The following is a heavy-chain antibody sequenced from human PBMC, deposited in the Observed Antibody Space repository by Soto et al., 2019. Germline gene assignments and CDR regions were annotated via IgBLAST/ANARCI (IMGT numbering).Heavy chain of an antibody. Sequence: QIALKESGPTLAKPTQTLTLTCTFSGFSLTTSGAGVGWVRQPPGKGLEWVALVYGDDDKRYLTSLKSRLTITKDTSKNQVVLAMTNMDPVDTGTYFCVRNIGGDYVYGFDFWGQGTKVTVSS. V-gene: IGHV2-5*04. J-gene: IGHJ3*01. CDR2: VYGDDDK. CDR3: VRNIGGDYVYGFDF. D-gene: IGHD3-16*01. CDR1: GFSLTTSGAG.